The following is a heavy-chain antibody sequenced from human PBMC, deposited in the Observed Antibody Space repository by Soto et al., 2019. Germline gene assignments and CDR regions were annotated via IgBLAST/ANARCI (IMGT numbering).Heavy chain of an antibody. CDR1: GFTFSSYG. Sequence: PGGSLRLSCAASGFTFSSYGMHWVRQAPGEGLEWVAVIWYDGSNKYYADSVKGRFTISRDNSKSTLYLQMNSLRAEDTAVYYCARDPIFTEYSSSAFDYWGQGTLVTVSS. D-gene: IGHD6-6*01. J-gene: IGHJ4*02. CDR2: IWYDGSNK. V-gene: IGHV3-33*01. CDR3: ARDPIFTEYSSSAFDY.